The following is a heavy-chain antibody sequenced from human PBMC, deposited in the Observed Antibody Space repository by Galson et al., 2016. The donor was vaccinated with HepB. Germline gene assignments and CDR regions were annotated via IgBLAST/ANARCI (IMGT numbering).Heavy chain of an antibody. CDR2: IYSSGST. D-gene: IGHD5-12*01. CDR3: ARGAVASIALAFDF. J-gene: IGHJ4*02. CDR1: GGSISGGNYY. Sequence: TLSLTCTVSGGSISGGNYYWTWIRQPAGKGLEWIGRIYSSGSTNYNPSLKSRVTVSSDTSKNQFSLQLTSVTAADTAVYYCARGAVASIALAFDFWGQGTLVAVSS. V-gene: IGHV4-61*02.